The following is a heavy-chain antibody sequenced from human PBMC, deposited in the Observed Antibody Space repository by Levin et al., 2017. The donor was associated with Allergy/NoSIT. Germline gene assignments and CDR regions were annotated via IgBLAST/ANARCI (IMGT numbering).Heavy chain of an antibody. Sequence: AGGSLRLSCVASGFSLSGYSMNWVRQAPGKGLEWVSTISGSGTYINYVDSVKGRFAISRDDAKNSVYLQMNSLRDEDPAVYFCARDQGLAWGQGVLVTVSS. CDR1: GFSLSGYS. CDR3: ARDQGLA. J-gene: IGHJ5*02. V-gene: IGHV3-21*04. CDR2: ISGSGTYI.